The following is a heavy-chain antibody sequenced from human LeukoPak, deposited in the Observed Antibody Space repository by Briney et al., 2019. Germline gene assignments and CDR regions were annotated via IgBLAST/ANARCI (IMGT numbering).Heavy chain of an antibody. D-gene: IGHD1-1*01. CDR2: ISSSGSTI. V-gene: IGHV3-48*03. J-gene: IGHJ4*02. CDR3: ARTQYNWNVLGYFDY. CDR1: GFTFSSYE. Sequence: GGSLRLSCAASGFTFSSYEMNWVRQAPGKGLEWVSYISSSGSTIYHADSVKGRFTISRDNAKNSLYLQMNSLRAEDTAVYYCARTQYNWNVLGYFDYWGQGTLVTVSS.